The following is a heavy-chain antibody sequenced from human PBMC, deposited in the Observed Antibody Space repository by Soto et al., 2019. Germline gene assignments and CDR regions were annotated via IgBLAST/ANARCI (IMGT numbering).Heavy chain of an antibody. CDR1: GGSISIGGYS. CDR2: IYHSGST. V-gene: IGHV4-30-2*01. J-gene: IGHJ5*02. Sequence: SETLSLTCAVSGGSISIGGYSWSCIRQPPGKGLEWIGYIYHSGSTYYNPSLKSRVTISVDRSKNQFSLKLSSVTAADTAVYYCASNPTGDWFDPWGQGTLVTVSS. D-gene: IGHD4-17*01. CDR3: ASNPTGDWFDP.